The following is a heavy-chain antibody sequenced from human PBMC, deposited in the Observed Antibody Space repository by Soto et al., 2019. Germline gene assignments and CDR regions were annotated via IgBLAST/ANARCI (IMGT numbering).Heavy chain of an antibody. CDR2: ISYDGSNK. J-gene: IGHJ4*02. D-gene: IGHD1-7*01. Sequence: QVQLVESGGGVVQPGRSLRLSCAASGFTFSSYAMHWVRQAPGKGLEWVAVISYDGSNKYYADSVKGRFTISRDNSKNTLYLQMNSLRAEDTAVSYCARAAITGTTGLDYWGQGTLVTVSS. CDR1: GFTFSSYA. CDR3: ARAAITGTTGLDY. V-gene: IGHV3-30-3*01.